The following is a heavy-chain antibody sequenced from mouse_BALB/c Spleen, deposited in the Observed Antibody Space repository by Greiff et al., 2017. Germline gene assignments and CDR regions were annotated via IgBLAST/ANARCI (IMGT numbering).Heavy chain of an antibody. J-gene: IGHJ2*01. CDR3: AREGAGTNWDYFDY. V-gene: IGHV1S56*01. CDR2: IYPGDGST. D-gene: IGHD4-1*01. Sequence: QVHVKQSGPELVKPGASVKMSCKASGYTFTSYYIHWVKQRPGQGLEWIGWIYPGDGSTKYNEKFKGKTTLTADKSSSTAYMLLSSLTSEDSAIYFCAREGAGTNWDYFDYWGQGTTLTVSS. CDR1: GYTFTSYY.